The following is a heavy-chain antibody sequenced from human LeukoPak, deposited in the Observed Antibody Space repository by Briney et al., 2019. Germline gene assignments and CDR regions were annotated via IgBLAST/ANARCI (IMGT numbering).Heavy chain of an antibody. CDR3: ARGVYYYDSSGYYILGY. CDR1: GFTFDDYG. V-gene: IGHV3-20*04. D-gene: IGHD3-22*01. CDR2: INWNGGST. Sequence: GGSLRLSCAASGFTFDDYGMSWVRQVPGKGLEWVSGINWNGGSTGYADSVKGRFTISRDNAKNSLYLQMNSLRAEDTALYYCARGVYYYDSSGYYILGYWGQGTLVTVSS. J-gene: IGHJ4*02.